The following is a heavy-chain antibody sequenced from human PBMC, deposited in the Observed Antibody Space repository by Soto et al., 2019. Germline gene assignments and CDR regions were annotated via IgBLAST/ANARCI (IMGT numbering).Heavy chain of an antibody. D-gene: IGHD6-19*01. CDR1: EYTFTAYY. V-gene: IGHV1-2*02. J-gene: IGHJ4*02. Sequence: ASVKVSCNASEYTFTAYYLHWVRQAPGQRLEWMGWINPNGGGTIYAQKFQGRLTMARDASITTAYMELSRLNSDDTAFYYCATSSDWSPLLDYWGQGTLVTVSS. CDR2: INPNGGGT. CDR3: ATSSDWSPLLDY.